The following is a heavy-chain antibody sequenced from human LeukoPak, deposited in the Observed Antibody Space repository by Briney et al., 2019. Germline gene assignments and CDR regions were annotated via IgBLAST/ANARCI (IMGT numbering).Heavy chain of an antibody. CDR3: ARDNGSGSYYNWGPDDYGMDV. J-gene: IGHJ6*02. D-gene: IGHD3-10*01. V-gene: IGHV6-1*01. CDR1: GDSVSSNSAA. Sequence: SQTLSLTCAISGDSVSSNSAAWNWIRQSPSRGLEWLGRTYYRSKWYNDYAVSVKSRITINSDTSKNQFSLQLNSVTPEDTAVYYCARDNGSGSYYNWGPDDYGMDVWGQGTTVTVSS. CDR2: TYYRSKWYN.